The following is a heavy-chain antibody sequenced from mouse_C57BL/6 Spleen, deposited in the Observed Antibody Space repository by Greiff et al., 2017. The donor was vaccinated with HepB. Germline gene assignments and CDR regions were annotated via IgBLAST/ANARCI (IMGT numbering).Heavy chain of an antibody. CDR3: ARDYYGTPYAMDY. CDR1: GFTFSDYG. Sequence: EVQVVESGGGLVKPGGSLKLSCAASGFTFSDYGMHWVRQAPEKGLEWVAYISSGSSTIYYADTVKGRFTISRDNAKNTLFLQMTSLRSEDTAMYYCARDYYGTPYAMDYWGQGTSVTVSS. D-gene: IGHD1-1*01. V-gene: IGHV5-17*01. CDR2: ISSGSSTI. J-gene: IGHJ4*01.